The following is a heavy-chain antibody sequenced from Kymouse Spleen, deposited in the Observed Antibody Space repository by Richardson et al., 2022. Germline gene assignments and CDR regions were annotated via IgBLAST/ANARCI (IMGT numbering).Heavy chain of an antibody. CDR2: IWYDGSNK. CDR1: GFTFSSYG. Sequence: QVQLVESGGGVVQPGRSLRLSCAASGFTFSSYGMHWVRQAPGKGLEWVAVIWYDGSNKYYADSVKGRFTISRDNSKNTLYLQMNSLRAEDTAVYYCARDEEYSSSPFDYWGQGTLVTVSS. V-gene: IGHV3-33*01. J-gene: IGHJ4*02. D-gene: IGHD6-6*01. CDR3: ARDEEYSSSPFDY.